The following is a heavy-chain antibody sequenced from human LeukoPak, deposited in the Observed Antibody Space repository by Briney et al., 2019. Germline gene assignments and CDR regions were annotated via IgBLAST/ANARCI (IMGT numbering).Heavy chain of an antibody. D-gene: IGHD3/OR15-3a*01. CDR2: IWNDGSNK. CDR3: ARAVGPFDY. V-gene: IGHV3-33*01. CDR1: GLTFSTYG. J-gene: IGHJ4*02. Sequence: PGGSLRLSCAASGLTFSTYGMHWLRQAPGKGLEWVAVIWNDGSNKYYADSVKGRFTISRDNSEDTLYLQMNSLRVDDTAVYYCARAVGPFDYWGQGTLVTVSS.